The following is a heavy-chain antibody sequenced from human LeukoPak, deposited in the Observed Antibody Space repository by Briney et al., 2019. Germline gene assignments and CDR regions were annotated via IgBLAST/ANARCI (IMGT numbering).Heavy chain of an antibody. CDR1: GGSINNSGYY. J-gene: IGHJ4*02. D-gene: IGHD2-2*01. CDR3: ARDPSQYQLLCLV. CDR2: IYYSGST. Sequence: KASETLSLTCTVSGGSINNSGYYWGWIRQPPGKGLEWIGSIYYSGSTYYNPSLKSRVTISVDTSKNQFSLNLSSVTAADTAVYYCARDPSQYQLLCLVWGQGTLVTVSS. V-gene: IGHV4-39*02.